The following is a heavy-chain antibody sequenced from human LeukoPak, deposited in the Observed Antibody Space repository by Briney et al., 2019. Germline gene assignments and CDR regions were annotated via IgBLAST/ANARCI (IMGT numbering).Heavy chain of an antibody. V-gene: IGHV3-21*01. CDR3: ARDRIQLWGTVRYGMDV. CDR2: ISSSSSYI. CDR1: GFTFSSYA. Sequence: GGSLRLSCAASGFTFSSYAMSWVRQAPGKGLEWVSSISSSSSYIYYADSVKGRFTISRDNAKNSLYLQMNSLRAEDTAVYYCARDRIQLWGTVRYGMDVWGQGTTVAVSS. D-gene: IGHD5-18*01. J-gene: IGHJ6*02.